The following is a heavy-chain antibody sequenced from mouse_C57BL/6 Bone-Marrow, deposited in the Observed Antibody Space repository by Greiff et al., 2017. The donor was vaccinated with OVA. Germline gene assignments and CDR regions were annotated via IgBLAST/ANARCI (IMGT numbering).Heavy chain of an antibody. V-gene: IGHV1-76*01. Sequence: QVHVKQSGAELVRPGASVKLSCKASGYTFTDYYISWVKQRPGQGLEWIARIYPGSGNIYYNEKFKGKATLTAEKSSSPAYMQLSSLTSDDSAVYFCERSDRLRDYFDYWGQGTTLTVSS. CDR2: IYPGSGNI. J-gene: IGHJ2*01. CDR3: ERSDRLRDYFDY. CDR1: GYTFTDYY. D-gene: IGHD2-14*01.